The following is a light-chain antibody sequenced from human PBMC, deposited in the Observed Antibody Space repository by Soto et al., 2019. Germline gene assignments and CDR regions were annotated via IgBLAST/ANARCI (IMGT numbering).Light chain of an antibody. CDR3: QQYYRPWT. J-gene: IGKJ1*01. Sequence: DIVMTQSPESLAVSLGERATINCKSSQSVLSTSNNKNYLAWYQQKPGQPPKLLIYWASTRESGVPDRFSGSEAGTDFTITISRLQAEDVAVYYYQQYYRPWTFGRGTKVEIK. V-gene: IGKV4-1*01. CDR2: WAS. CDR1: QSVLSTSNNKNY.